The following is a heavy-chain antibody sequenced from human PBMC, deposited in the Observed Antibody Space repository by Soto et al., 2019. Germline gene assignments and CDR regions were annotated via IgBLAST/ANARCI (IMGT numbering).Heavy chain of an antibody. J-gene: IGHJ4*02. V-gene: IGHV4-31*03. CDR2: RHYSGYD. CDR1: GGSISSGNYY. CDR3: ARCDYNVYRGYDY. D-gene: IGHD4-17*01. Sequence: TLSLTCTVSGGSISSGNYYWSWIRQHPGKVLDLIGYRHYSGYDYYXXSLKSRVXXSIDTPKNQFXLKLSXLAAAETGVYYCARCDYNVYRGYDYWRQGTLVTVSS.